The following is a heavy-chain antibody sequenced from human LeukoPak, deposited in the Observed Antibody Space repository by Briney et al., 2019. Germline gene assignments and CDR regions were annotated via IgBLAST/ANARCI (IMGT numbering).Heavy chain of an antibody. CDR2: INHSGST. CDR1: GGSFSGYY. D-gene: IGHD6-13*01. Sequence: PSETLSLTCAVYGGSFSGYYWSWIRQPPGKGLEWIGEINHSGSTNYNPSLKSRVTISVDTSKNQFSLKLSSVTAADTAVYYCARLQQLAKLDYWGQGTLVTVSS. CDR3: ARLQQLAKLDY. J-gene: IGHJ4*02. V-gene: IGHV4-34*01.